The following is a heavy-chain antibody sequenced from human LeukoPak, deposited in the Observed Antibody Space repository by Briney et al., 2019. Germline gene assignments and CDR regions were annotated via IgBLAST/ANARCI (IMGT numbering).Heavy chain of an antibody. V-gene: IGHV4-59*01. Sequence: SSETLSHTCTVSGGSISSYYWSWIRQPPGKGLEWIGYIYYSGSTNYNPSLKSRVTISVDTSKNQFSLKLSSVTAADTAVYYCARDSSGWYATSSRMVYYGMDVWGQGTTVTVSS. CDR2: IYYSGST. CDR3: ARDSSGWYATSSRMVYYGMDV. D-gene: IGHD6-19*01. J-gene: IGHJ6*02. CDR1: GGSISSYY.